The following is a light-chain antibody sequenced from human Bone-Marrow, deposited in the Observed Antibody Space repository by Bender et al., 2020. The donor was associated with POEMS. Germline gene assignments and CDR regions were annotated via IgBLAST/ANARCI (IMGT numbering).Light chain of an antibody. Sequence: QSALTQPASVSGSPGQSITISCTGTSSDVGSYDYVSWYVQHPGKAPKLIIFDVTYRPSGVSARFSGSKSANTASLTISGLQAEGEAVYYCSSYTSNSLVIFGRGTKLTVL. CDR2: DVT. CDR3: SSYTSNSLVI. J-gene: IGLJ2*01. V-gene: IGLV2-14*03. CDR1: SSDVGSYDY.